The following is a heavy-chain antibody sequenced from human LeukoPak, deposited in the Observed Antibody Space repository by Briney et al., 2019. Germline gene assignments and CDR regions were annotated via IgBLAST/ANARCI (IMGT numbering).Heavy chain of an antibody. CDR3: ATDYDSSGSNWFDP. CDR1: GYTFTSYA. Sequence: ASVKVSCKASGYTFTSYAMHWVRQAPGQRLEWMGWINAGNGNTKYSQKFQGRVTITRDTSASTAYMELSSLRSEDTAVYYCATDYDSSGSNWFDPWGQGTLVTVSS. V-gene: IGHV1-3*01. D-gene: IGHD3-22*01. J-gene: IGHJ5*02. CDR2: INAGNGNT.